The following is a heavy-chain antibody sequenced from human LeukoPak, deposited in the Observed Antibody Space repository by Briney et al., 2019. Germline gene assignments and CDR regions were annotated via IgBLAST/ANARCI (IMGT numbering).Heavy chain of an antibody. CDR1: GFTFSSYA. V-gene: IGHV3-23*01. D-gene: IGHD2-15*01. CDR2: ISGSGGST. CDR3: AKSFGCSGGSCYSDAFDI. J-gene: IGHJ3*02. Sequence: GGSLRLSCTASGFTFSSYAMSWVRQAPGKGLEWVSAISGSGGSTYYADSVKGRFTISRDNSKNTLYLQMNSLRAEDTAVYYCAKSFGCSGGSCYSDAFDIWGQGTMVTVSS.